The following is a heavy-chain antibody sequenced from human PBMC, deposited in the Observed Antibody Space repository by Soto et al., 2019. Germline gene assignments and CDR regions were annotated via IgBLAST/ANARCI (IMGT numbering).Heavy chain of an antibody. V-gene: IGHV1-69*06. Sequence: SVKVSCKTSGGTFSSYAISWLRQSPGQGLEWMGGIIPIFGTANYAQKFQGRVTITADKSTSTAYMELSSLRSEDTAVYYCARDNPRIEYYYYGMDVWGQGTTVTVSS. CDR2: IIPIFGTA. CDR1: GGTFSSYA. CDR3: ARDNPRIEYYYYGMDV. J-gene: IGHJ6*02.